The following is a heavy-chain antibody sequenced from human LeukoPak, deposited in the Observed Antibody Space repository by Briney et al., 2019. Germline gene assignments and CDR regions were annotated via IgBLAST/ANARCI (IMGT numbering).Heavy chain of an antibody. CDR2: IYPNGAI. V-gene: IGHV4-4*07. Sequence: SETLSLTCTVSGGSISSYFWTWIRQPAGKGLEWIGRIYPNGAINYNPSLKSRVTMSVDTSKNQFSLKLISVTAADTAVYYCAREYGDQGTRNFDYWGQGGLVTVSS. J-gene: IGHJ4*02. CDR3: AREYGDQGTRNFDY. CDR1: GGSISSYF. D-gene: IGHD4-17*01.